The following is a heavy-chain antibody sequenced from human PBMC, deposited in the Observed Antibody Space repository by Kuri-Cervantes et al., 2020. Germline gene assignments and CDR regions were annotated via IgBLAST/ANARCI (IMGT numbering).Heavy chain of an antibody. CDR1: GHTFTGYY. V-gene: IGHV1-2*02. Sequence: ASVKVTCKASGHTFTGYYMHWVRQAPGQGLEWMGWINPNSGGTNYAQKFQGRVTMTRDTSISTAYMELSGLRSYDTAVYYCARDPRYGWGGYGMDVWGQGTTVIVSS. CDR2: INPNSGGT. CDR3: ARDPRYGWGGYGMDV. D-gene: IGHD3-10*01. J-gene: IGHJ6*02.